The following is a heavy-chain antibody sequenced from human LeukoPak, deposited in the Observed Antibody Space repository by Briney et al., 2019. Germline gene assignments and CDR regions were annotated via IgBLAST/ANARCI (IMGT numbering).Heavy chain of an antibody. Sequence: ASVKVSCKASGYTFTSYGISWVRQAPGQGLEWMGWIGAYNGNTNYAQKLQGRVTMTTDTSTSTAYMELRSLRSDDTAVYYCCQSGSSDPYRYWGQGTLVTVSS. CDR3: CQSGSSDPYRY. J-gene: IGHJ4*02. D-gene: IGHD1-26*01. CDR2: IGAYNGNT. CDR1: GYTFTSYG. V-gene: IGHV1-18*01.